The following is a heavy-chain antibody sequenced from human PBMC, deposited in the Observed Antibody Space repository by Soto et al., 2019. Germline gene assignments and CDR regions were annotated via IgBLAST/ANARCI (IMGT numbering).Heavy chain of an antibody. V-gene: IGHV4-31*03. D-gene: IGHD2-2*01. J-gene: IGHJ4*02. CDR1: GGSISSGGYY. CDR3: ARASGIVVFIDY. CDR2: IYYSGST. Sequence: QVQLQESGTGLVKPSQTLSLTCTVSGGSISSGGYYWNWIRQHPGKGLEWIGYIYYSGSTYYNPSLKSRVTISVDTSKNQFSLKLSSVTAADTAVYYCARASGIVVFIDYWGQGTLVTVSS.